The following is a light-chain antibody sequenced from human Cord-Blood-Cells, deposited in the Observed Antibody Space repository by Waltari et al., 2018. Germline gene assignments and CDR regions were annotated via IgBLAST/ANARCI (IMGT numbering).Light chain of an antibody. J-gene: IGKJ2*01. CDR2: DAS. Sequence: DIQMTQSPSSLSASVGDRVTITCQASQDISNYLNWYQQKPGKAPKLLIYDASNLEKGVPSRFSGSRSGTDFTFTISSMQPEDIAAYYCQQYDNLPRVTFGQGTKLEIK. CDR3: QQYDNLPRVT. V-gene: IGKV1-33*01. CDR1: QDISNY.